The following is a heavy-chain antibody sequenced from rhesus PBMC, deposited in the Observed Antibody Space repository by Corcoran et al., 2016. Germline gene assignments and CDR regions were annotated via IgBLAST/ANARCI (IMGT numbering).Heavy chain of an antibody. CDR1: GYTFTNYY. CDR3: TREGAAATFGFDY. Sequence: QVQLVQSGAEIKQPGASVKLSCKASGYTFTNYYMHWVRQAPGQGLEWIGLISPYNGNKGSAQNFQGRGTITTDTSTTTVYMELSRLRSEDTAVYYCTREGAAATFGFDYWGQGVQVTVSS. CDR2: ISPYNGNK. D-gene: IGHD6-43*01. V-gene: IGHV1-1*01. J-gene: IGHJ4*01.